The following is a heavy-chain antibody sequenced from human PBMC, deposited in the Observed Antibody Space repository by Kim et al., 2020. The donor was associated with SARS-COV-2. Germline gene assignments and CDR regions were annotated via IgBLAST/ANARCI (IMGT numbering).Heavy chain of an antibody. D-gene: IGHD3-22*01. V-gene: IGHV3-23*01. CDR2: ISGSGATT. CDR1: GFTFSNYI. CDR3: SKGGGYHFDP. J-gene: IGHJ5*02. Sequence: GRSLRLSCAASGFTFSNYIINWVRQAPGKGLEWDSLISGSGATTSNSDSVKGRFTIYRDNSKNTLYLQMNSLRVEDTAVYFCSKGGGYHFDPWGQGTLVT.